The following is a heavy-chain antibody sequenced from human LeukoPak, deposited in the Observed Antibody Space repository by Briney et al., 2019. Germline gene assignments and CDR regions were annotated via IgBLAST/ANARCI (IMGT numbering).Heavy chain of an antibody. J-gene: IGHJ2*01. Sequence: GGSLRLSCAASRFTFSSYAMHWLRQAPGKGLEWVAVIWYDGSNKYYADSVKGRFTISRDNSKNTLYLQMNSLRVEDTAVYYCAANFDLWGRGTLVTVSS. V-gene: IGHV3-33*08. CDR3: AANFDL. CDR2: IWYDGSNK. CDR1: RFTFSSYA.